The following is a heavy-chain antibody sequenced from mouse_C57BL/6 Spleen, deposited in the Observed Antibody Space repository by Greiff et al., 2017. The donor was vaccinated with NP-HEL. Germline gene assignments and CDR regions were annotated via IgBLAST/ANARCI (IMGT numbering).Heavy chain of an antibody. D-gene: IGHD1-1*01. CDR2: IYPRSGNT. J-gene: IGHJ4*01. CDR1: GYTFTSYG. V-gene: IGHV1-81*01. CDR3: ARHYYGSSSYAMDY. Sequence: VQLQQSGAELARPGASVKLSCKASGYTFTSYGISWVKQRTGQGLEWIGEIYPRSGNTYYNEKFKGKATLTADKSSSTAYMELRSLTSEDSAVYFCARHYYGSSSYAMDYWGQRTSVTVSS.